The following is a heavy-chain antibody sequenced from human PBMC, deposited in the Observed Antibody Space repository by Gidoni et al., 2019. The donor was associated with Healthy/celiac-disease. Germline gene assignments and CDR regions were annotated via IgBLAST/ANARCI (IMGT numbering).Heavy chain of an antibody. V-gene: IGHV4-59*01. CDR1: GGSISSYS. J-gene: IGHJ4*02. CDR2: IYYSGST. CDR3: ARQGRSGASIDY. Sequence: QVQLQESGPGLVKPAETLSLTCTVSGGSISSYSWRWIRQPPGKGLEWIGYIYYSGSTRYNPSLKCRVTISVHTSKNQCSLKSRSVAAADTAVFYWARQGRSGASIDYWGQGTLVTVSS. D-gene: IGHD3-10*01.